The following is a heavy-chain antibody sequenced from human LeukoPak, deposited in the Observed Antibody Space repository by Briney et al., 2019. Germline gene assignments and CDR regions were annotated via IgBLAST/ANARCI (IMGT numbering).Heavy chain of an antibody. V-gene: IGHV4-34*01. CDR1: GGSFSGYY. J-gene: IGHJ4*02. Sequence: SETLSLTCAVYGGSFSGYYWSWIRQPPGKGLEWIGSIYYSGSTYYNPSLKSRVTISVDTSKNQFSLKLSSVTAADTAVYYCARGIPIYHYWGQGTLVTVSS. CDR3: ARGIPIYHY. D-gene: IGHD3-3*01. CDR2: IYYSGST.